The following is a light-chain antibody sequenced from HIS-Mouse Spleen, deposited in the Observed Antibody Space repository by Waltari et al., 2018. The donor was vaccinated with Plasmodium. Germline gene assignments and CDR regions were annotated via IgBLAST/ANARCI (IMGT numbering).Light chain of an antibody. Sequence: QSALTQPACVSGSPGQSITISCTGTSSDVGSYNLVSWYQQHPGKAPKLMIYEGSKRPSGVSNRSSGSKSGNTASLTISGLQAEDEADYYCCSYAGSSTFVVFGGGTKLTVL. J-gene: IGLJ2*01. CDR2: EGS. V-gene: IGLV2-23*03. CDR1: SSDVGSYNL. CDR3: CSYAGSSTFVV.